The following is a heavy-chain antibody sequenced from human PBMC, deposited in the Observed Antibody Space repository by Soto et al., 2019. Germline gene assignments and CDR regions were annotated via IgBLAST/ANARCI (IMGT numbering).Heavy chain of an antibody. CDR3: ASLAVGEHYGMDV. CDR2: IYYSGST. J-gene: IGHJ6*02. D-gene: IGHD3-10*01. V-gene: IGHV4-31*03. Sequence: PSETLSLTCTVSGGSISSGGYHWSWIRQHPGKGLEWIGYIYYSGSTYYNPSLKSRVTISVDTSKNQFSLKLSSVTAADTAVYYCASLAVGEHYGMDVWGQGTTVTVSS. CDR1: GGSISSGGYH.